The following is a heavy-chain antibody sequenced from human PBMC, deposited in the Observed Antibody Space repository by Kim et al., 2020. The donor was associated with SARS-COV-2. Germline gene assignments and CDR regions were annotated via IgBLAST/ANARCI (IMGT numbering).Heavy chain of an antibody. J-gene: IGHJ6*02. V-gene: IGHV1-69*13. CDR2: IIPIFGTA. CDR1: GGTFSSYA. CDR3: ASGDLWFGELLGTYYYYGMDV. Sequence: SVKVSCKASGGTFSSYAISWVRQAPGQGLEWMGGIIPIFGTANYAQKFQGRVTITADESTSTAYMELSSLRSEDTAVYYCASGDLWFGELLGTYYYYGMDVWGQGTTVTVSS. D-gene: IGHD3-10*01.